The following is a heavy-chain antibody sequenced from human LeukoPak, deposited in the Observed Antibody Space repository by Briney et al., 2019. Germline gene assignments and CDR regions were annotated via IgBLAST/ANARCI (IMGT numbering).Heavy chain of an antibody. V-gene: IGHV3-11*01. D-gene: IGHD6-19*01. CDR3: ARDRGYTSGLFDY. CDR2: IGSRGTTK. J-gene: IGHJ4*02. Sequence: GGSLRLSCAASGFTFRDYYMSWIRQAPGKGLEWVSYIGSRGTTKYYEDSVKGRFTISRDNAQNSLSLQMNSLRAEDTAVYYCARDRGYTSGLFDYWGQGTLVTVSS. CDR1: GFTFRDYY.